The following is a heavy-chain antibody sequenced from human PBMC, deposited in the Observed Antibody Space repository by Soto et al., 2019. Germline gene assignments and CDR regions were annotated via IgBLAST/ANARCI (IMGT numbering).Heavy chain of an antibody. CDR2: ISTYNGNT. CDR3: AGDSYYEDGSGYYEPEY. V-gene: IGHV1-18*01. D-gene: IGHD3-22*01. CDR1: GYTFTSYG. Sequence: QVQLVQSGAEVKKPGASVKVSCKASGYTFTSYGISWVRQAPGQGLEWMGWISTYNGNTNYAQKLQCRDTMTTDTSTRTAYMELRSLRSDDTAVYYCAGDSYYEDGSGYYEPEYWGQGTLVTVSS. J-gene: IGHJ4*02.